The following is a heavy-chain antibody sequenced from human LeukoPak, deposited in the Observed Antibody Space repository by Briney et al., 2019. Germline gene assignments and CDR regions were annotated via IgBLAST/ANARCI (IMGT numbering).Heavy chain of an antibody. D-gene: IGHD5-18*01. CDR1: GDSISTYY. CDR2: MYYSGST. Sequence: SETLSLTCSVSGDSISTYYWSWIRQPPGKGLEWIGYMYYSGSTNYNPSLKSRVTISVDTSKNQFSLKLSSVAAADTAVYYCARHGEEYSYGYYFDYWGQGTLVTVSS. CDR3: ARHGEEYSYGYYFDY. J-gene: IGHJ4*02. V-gene: IGHV4-59*08.